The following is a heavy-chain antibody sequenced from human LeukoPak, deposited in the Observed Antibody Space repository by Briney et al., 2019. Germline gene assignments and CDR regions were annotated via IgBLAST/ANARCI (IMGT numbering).Heavy chain of an antibody. D-gene: IGHD2-2*01. V-gene: IGHV3-64*01. CDR1: GFIFGSYT. Sequence: GGSLRLSCSASGFIFGSYTMQWVRHAPGKGLEYVSAISSNGDTTYYATSVKGRFTISRDNSKDTLYLQVGSLRAEDTAVYYCARSLPAAMSAFDIWGQGAMVTVSS. CDR3: ARSLPAAMSAFDI. J-gene: IGHJ3*02. CDR2: ISSNGDTT.